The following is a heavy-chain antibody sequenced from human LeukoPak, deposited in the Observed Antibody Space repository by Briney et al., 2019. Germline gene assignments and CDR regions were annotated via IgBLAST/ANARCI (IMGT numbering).Heavy chain of an antibody. V-gene: IGHV3-9*01. CDR2: ISWNSGSI. CDR1: GFTFYDYA. Sequence: PGRSLRLSCAASGFTFYDYAMHWVRHAPGKGLEWVSGISWNSGSIGYADSVKGRFTISRDNAKNSLYLQMNSLRAEDTALYYCAKDMYGPARYYYYGMDVWGQGTTVTVSS. D-gene: IGHD2-8*01. J-gene: IGHJ6*02. CDR3: AKDMYGPARYYYYGMDV.